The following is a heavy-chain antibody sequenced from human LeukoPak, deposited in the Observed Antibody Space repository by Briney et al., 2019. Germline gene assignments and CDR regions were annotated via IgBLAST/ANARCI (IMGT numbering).Heavy chain of an antibody. D-gene: IGHD1-26*01. J-gene: IGHJ5*02. CDR1: GYTFTGYY. Sequence: ASVKVSCKASGYTFTGYYMHWVRQAPGQGLEWMGWINPNSGGTNYAQKFQGRVTMTRDTSISTAYMELSRLRSDDTAVYYCARDRGSYYPNWFDPWGQGTLVTVSS. V-gene: IGHV1-2*02. CDR3: ARDRGSYYPNWFDP. CDR2: INPNSGGT.